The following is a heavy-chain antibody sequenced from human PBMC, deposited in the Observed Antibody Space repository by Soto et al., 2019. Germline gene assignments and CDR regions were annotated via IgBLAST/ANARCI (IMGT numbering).Heavy chain of an antibody. V-gene: IGHV1-46*03. Sequence: ASVKVSCKASGYTFTSYHMHWVRQAPGQGLEWMGIINPNGGITSYAQRFQDRVTMTRDTSTSTFYMELSNLRSEDTAVYYCARGADCGGDCYFHYWGQGTLVTVS. CDR2: INPNGGIT. CDR1: GYTFTSYH. J-gene: IGHJ4*02. CDR3: ARGADCGGDCYFHY. D-gene: IGHD2-21*02.